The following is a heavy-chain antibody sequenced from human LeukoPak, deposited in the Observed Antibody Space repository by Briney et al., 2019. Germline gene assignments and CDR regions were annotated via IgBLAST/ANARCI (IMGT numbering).Heavy chain of an antibody. CDR2: IKTKTDGGTT. CDR1: GFTFSSAW. Sequence: TGGSLRLSCAASGFTFSSAWMSWVRQAPGQGLEWLGGIKTKTDGGTTDYAAPLKGRFTISRDDSKDTLHLQMNSLESDDTAVYYCANIFGGNSHRSDYWGQGTLVTVSS. V-gene: IGHV3-15*01. CDR3: ANIFGGNSHRSDY. D-gene: IGHD4-23*01. J-gene: IGHJ4*02.